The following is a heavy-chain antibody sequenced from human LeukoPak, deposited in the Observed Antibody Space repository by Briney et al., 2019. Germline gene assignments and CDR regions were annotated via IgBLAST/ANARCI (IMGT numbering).Heavy chain of an antibody. CDR3: ARLVVTPGDYYYYYMDV. V-gene: IGHV5-51*01. CDR2: IYPGDSDA. Sequence: KRGESLKISCKGSGYNFTKYWIGWVRQMPGKGLEWMAIIYPGDSDARYSPSFQGQVTISADKSISTAYLQWSSLKASDTAMYYCARLVVTPGDYYYYYMDVWGKGTTVTVSS. J-gene: IGHJ6*03. D-gene: IGHD2-2*01. CDR1: GYNFTKYW.